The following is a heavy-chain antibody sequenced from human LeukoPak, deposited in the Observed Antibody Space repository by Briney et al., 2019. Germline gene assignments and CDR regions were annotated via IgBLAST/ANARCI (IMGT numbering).Heavy chain of an antibody. CDR3: ARGPGDWKAFDY. CDR2: ISSSGSTI. J-gene: IGHJ4*02. CDR1: GFTFSSYE. D-gene: IGHD1-1*01. V-gene: IGHV3-48*03. Sequence: PGGSLRLSCAASGFTFSSYEMNWVRQAPGKGLEWVSYISSSGSTIYYADSVKGRFTISRDNAKNSLNLQMNSLRAEDTAVYYCARGPGDWKAFDYWGQGTLVTVSS.